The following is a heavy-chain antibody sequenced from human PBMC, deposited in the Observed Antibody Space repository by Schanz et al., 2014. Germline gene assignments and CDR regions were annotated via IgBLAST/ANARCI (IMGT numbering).Heavy chain of an antibody. J-gene: IGHJ6*02. CDR2: INPTTGNP. CDR3: ARARYGLDV. Sequence: QVQLVQSGAEVKKPGASVKVSCKVSGYTLTDLSMHWVRQAPGKGLEWMGRINPTTGNPGYAQGFTGRFVFSFDTSVSTAYLQISGLKAEDTAVYYCARARYGLDVWGQGTTVTVSS. CDR1: GYTLTDLS. V-gene: IGHV7-4-1*02.